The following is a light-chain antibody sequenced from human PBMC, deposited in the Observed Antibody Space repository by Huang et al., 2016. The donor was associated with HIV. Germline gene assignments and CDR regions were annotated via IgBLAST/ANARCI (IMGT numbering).Light chain of an antibody. CDR3: QQYYQNPQT. V-gene: IGKV4-1*01. CDR1: QSLLFSLNKMNY. Sequence: DIVMTQSPDSLSVSPGEMATIDCKSSQSLLFSLNKMNYLAWFQQKPGRAPKLLLYWASTRECGIPERFSGSGSGTDFTLTINNLQPEDVATYYCQQYYQNPQTFGQGT. J-gene: IGKJ5*01. CDR2: WAS.